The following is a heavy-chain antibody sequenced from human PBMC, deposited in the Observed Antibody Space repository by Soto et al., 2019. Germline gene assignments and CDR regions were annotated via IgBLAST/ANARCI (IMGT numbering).Heavy chain of an antibody. CDR1: GGTFSSYA. J-gene: IGHJ5*02. D-gene: IGHD1-1*01. Sequence: QVQLVQSGAEVKKPGSSVKVSCKASGGTFSSYAISWVRQAPGQGLEWMGGIIPIFGTANYAQKFQGRVMITADESTSTAYMELSSLRSEDTTVYYCERDPWRSEAPDPWGQGTLVTVSS. CDR3: ERDPWRSEAPDP. CDR2: IIPIFGTA. V-gene: IGHV1-69*01.